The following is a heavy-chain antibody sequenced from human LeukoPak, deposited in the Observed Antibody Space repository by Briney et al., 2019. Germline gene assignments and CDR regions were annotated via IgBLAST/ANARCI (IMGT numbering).Heavy chain of an antibody. CDR1: GFTFSDYF. V-gene: IGHV3-11*04. J-gene: IGHJ4*02. D-gene: IGHD6-19*01. Sequence: GGSLRLSCAASGFTFSDYFISWIRQTPGKGLEWISYINSGSGYTRYYADSVKGRFTISRDNARNSVYLQMNSLRAEDTAVYYCAREIIEVPGSFDYWGRGILVTVSS. CDR2: INSGSGYTR. CDR3: AREIIEVPGSFDY.